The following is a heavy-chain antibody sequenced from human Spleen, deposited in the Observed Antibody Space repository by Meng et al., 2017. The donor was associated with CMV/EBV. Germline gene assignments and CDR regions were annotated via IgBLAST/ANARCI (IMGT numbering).Heavy chain of an antibody. CDR2: ITPIVGIP. V-gene: IGHV1-69*02. CDR1: FSDYT. Sequence: FSDYTISWGRQAPGQGLEWMGRITPIVGIPRYAQIFQDRVTITADKFTSTTYMELSGLKSEDTAVYYCATSQCSSANCRDAYNWFDSWGQGTLVTVSS. D-gene: IGHD2-2*01. J-gene: IGHJ5*01. CDR3: ATSQCSSANCRDAYNWFDS.